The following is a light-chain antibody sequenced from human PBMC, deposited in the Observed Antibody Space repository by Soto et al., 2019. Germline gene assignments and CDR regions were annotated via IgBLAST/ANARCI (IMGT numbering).Light chain of an antibody. Sequence: QAVVTQEPSVTVSPGGTVTVTCASSTGAVTSGNHPNWFQQRPGQPPRALIYNTNNKYSWTPARFSGSLLGDKAALTLSGVQPEDEAGYYCLLFYPGSWVFGGGTKLTVL. CDR3: LLFYPGSWV. CDR1: TGAVTSGNH. CDR2: NTN. J-gene: IGLJ3*02. V-gene: IGLV7-43*01.